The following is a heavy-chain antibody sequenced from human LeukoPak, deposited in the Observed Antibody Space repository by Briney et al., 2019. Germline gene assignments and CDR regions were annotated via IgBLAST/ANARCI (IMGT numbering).Heavy chain of an antibody. CDR1: GFDFNNYN. Sequence: GGSLRLSCAASGFDFNNYNMNWVRQAPGKGLEWVSSITSSGTYIYYADSVKGRFTVSRDNAKNSLYLQMNSLRAEDTAVYYCARGPTSLQWLDPNDAFDIWGQGTMVTVSS. D-gene: IGHD6-19*01. J-gene: IGHJ3*02. CDR3: ARGPTSLQWLDPNDAFDI. V-gene: IGHV3-21*01. CDR2: ITSSGTYI.